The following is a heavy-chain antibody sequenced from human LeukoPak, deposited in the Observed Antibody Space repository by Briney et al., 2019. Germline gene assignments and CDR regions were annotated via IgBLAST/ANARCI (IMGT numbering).Heavy chain of an antibody. CDR1: GGSISSYY. V-gene: IGHV4-59*01. CDR3: ARGLRRYSSGWYERGAYFDY. J-gene: IGHJ4*02. CDR2: IYYSGST. Sequence: SETLSLTCTVSGGSISSYYWSGIRQPPGKGLEWIGYIYYSGSTNYNPSLKSRVTISVDTSKNQFSLKLSSVTAADTAVYYCARGLRRYSSGWYERGAYFDYWGQGTLVTVSS. D-gene: IGHD6-19*01.